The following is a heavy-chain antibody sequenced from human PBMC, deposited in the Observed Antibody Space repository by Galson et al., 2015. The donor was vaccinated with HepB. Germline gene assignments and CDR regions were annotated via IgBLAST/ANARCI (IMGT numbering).Heavy chain of an antibody. D-gene: IGHD3-16*01. Sequence: ETLSLTCTVSGGSITTSSYYWGWIRQSPGKGLEWIGSIFYSGNTYYNPSLQSRVTISADTSNHQFSLKLNSVTAADTAIYYCARPLPNGGFWYFDLWGRGTLVTVSS. V-gene: IGHV4-39*01. CDR1: GGSITTSSYY. CDR2: IFYSGNT. J-gene: IGHJ2*01. CDR3: ARPLPNGGFWYFDL.